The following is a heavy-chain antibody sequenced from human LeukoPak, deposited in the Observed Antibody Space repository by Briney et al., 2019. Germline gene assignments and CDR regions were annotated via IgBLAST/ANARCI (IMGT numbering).Heavy chain of an antibody. Sequence: GGSLRLSCAASGFTFSDYYMSWIRQAPGKGLEWVSYISSSGSTIYYADSVKGRFTISRDNAKNSLYLQMNSLRAEDTAVYYCARPGMVRGVIITSGYYYYGMDVWGQGTMVTVSS. CDR3: ARPGMVRGVIITSGYYYYGMDV. J-gene: IGHJ6*02. D-gene: IGHD3-10*01. CDR2: ISSSGSTI. V-gene: IGHV3-11*01. CDR1: GFTFSDYY.